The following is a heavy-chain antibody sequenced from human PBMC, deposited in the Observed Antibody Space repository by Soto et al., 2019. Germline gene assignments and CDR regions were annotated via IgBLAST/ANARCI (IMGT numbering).Heavy chain of an antibody. Sequence: QVQLVQSGAEVKKPGASVKVSCKASGYTFTRYGISWVRQAPGQGLEWIGWISGYKGNTNYAQKLQGRVTMTTDTATSTAYMELRSLGSDATAVYYCARGYSGNSFDYWGQGTLITVSS. CDR3: ARGYSGNSFDY. D-gene: IGHD1-26*01. J-gene: IGHJ4*02. CDR2: ISGYKGNT. CDR1: GYTFTRYG. V-gene: IGHV1-18*01.